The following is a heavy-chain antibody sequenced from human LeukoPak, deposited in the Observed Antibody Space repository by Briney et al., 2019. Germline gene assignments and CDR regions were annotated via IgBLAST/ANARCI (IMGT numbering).Heavy chain of an antibody. CDR3: ARGVGRHYYDSSGRYYFDY. D-gene: IGHD3-22*01. V-gene: IGHV4-34*01. Sequence: SETLSLTCAVYGGSFSGYYWSWIRQPPGKGLEWIGEINHSGSPNYNPSLKRRVTISVDTSKNQFSLKLSSVTAADTAVYYCARGVGRHYYDSSGRYYFDYWGQGTLVTVSS. J-gene: IGHJ4*02. CDR2: INHSGSP. CDR1: GGSFSGYY.